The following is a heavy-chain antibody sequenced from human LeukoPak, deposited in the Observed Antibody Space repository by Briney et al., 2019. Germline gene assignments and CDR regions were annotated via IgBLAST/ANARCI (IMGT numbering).Heavy chain of an antibody. CDR1: GGSIRDTTYY. D-gene: IGHD5-18*01. CDR3: ARERGYSYGFDY. CDR2: IYYSGNT. Sequence: SETLSLTCTVSGGSIRDTTYYWGWIRQPPGKGLEWIGSIYYSGNTYYNPSLMSRVTISVNTSKNQFSLKLSSVTAADTAVYYCARERGYSYGFDYWGQGTLVTVSS. J-gene: IGHJ4*02. V-gene: IGHV4-39*07.